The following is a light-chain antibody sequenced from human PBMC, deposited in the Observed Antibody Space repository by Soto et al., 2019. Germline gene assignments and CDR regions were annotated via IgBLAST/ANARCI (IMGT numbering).Light chain of an antibody. CDR3: QSYDSSLSGVV. V-gene: IGLV1-40*01. J-gene: IGLJ2*01. CDR1: SSNIGAGYD. CDR2: GNS. Sequence: QSVLTQPPSVSGAPGQRVTISCTGSSSNIGAGYDVHWYQQLPGTAPKLLIYGNSNRPSGIPDRFSGSKSGTSASLVITGLQDEDEADYYCQSYDSSLSGVVFGGGTKLTVL.